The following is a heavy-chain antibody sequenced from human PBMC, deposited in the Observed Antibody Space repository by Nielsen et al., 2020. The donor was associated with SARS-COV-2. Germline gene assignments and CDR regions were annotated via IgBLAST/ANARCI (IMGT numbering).Heavy chain of an antibody. Sequence: GESLKISCAASGFTFSIYSMNWVRQAPGKGLEWVSAIGTAGDTYYPGSVKGRFTISRDNSKNTLYLQMNSLRAEDTALYYCYFSPVAGPDYYYYGMDVWGQGTTVTVSS. V-gene: IGHV3-13*01. D-gene: IGHD6-19*01. CDR3: YFSPVAGPDYYYYGMDV. J-gene: IGHJ6*02. CDR2: IGTAGDT. CDR1: GFTFSIYS.